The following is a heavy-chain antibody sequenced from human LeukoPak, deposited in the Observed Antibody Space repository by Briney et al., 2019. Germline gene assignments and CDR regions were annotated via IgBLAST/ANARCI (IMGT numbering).Heavy chain of an antibody. V-gene: IGHV4-59*08. J-gene: IGHJ4*02. CDR2: VYYSGST. CDR3: ARHCGSTSCYGTPIFDY. CDR1: GGSISRYY. Sequence: SETLSLTCTVYGGSISRYYWSWIRQPPGKGLEWIGYVYYSGSTNYNPSLRGRVTISVKTSKNHFFLKLSSATAADTAIYYCARHCGSTSCYGTPIFDYWGQGTLVTVSS. D-gene: IGHD2-2*01.